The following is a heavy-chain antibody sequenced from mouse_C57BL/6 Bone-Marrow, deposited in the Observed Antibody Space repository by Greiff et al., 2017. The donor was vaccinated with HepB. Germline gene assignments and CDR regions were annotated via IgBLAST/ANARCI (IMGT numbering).Heavy chain of an antibody. V-gene: IGHV3-8*01. CDR2: ISYSGST. Sequence: EVQLQESGPGLAKPSQTLSLTCSVTGYSITSDYWNWIRKFPGNKLEYMGYISYSGSTYYNPSLKSRISITRDTSKNQYYLQLNSVTTEDTATYYRARYPRTAQRTGWYFDVWGTGTTVTVSS. CDR3: ARYPRTAQRTGWYFDV. D-gene: IGHD3-2*02. J-gene: IGHJ1*03. CDR1: GYSITSDY.